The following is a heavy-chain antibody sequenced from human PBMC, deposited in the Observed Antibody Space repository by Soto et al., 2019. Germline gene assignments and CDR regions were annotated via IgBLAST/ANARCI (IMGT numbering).Heavy chain of an antibody. J-gene: IGHJ6*03. D-gene: IGHD4-17*01. CDR3: ARDLKERGVTTKSQVYYYYYMDD. CDR2: IYSGGST. Sequence: EVQLVESGGGLVQPGGSLRLSCAASGFTVSSNYMSWVRQAPGMGLEWVSVIYSGGSTYYADSVKGRFTISRHNSKNTLYLQMNSLRAEDTAVYYCARDLKERGVTTKSQVYYYYYMDDWGKGTTVTVSS. V-gene: IGHV3-53*04. CDR1: GFTVSSNY.